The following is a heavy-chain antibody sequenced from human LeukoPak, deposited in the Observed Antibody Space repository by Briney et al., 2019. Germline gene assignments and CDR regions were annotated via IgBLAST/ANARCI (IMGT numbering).Heavy chain of an antibody. CDR3: ARAVGGSHMDV. J-gene: IGHJ6*03. CDR2: INHSGST. Sequence: SETLSLTCAVYGGSFSGYYWSWIRQPPGKGLEWIGEINHSGSTNYNPSLKSRVTISVDTSKNQFSLKLSSVTAADRAVYYCARAVGGSHMDVWGKGTTVTVSS. CDR1: GGSFSGYY. D-gene: IGHD3-10*01. V-gene: IGHV4-34*01.